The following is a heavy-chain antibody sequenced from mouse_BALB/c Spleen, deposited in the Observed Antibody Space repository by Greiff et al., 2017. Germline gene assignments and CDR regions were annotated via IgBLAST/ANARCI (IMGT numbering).Heavy chain of an antibody. D-gene: IGHD1-1*01. CDR2: IDPSDSET. V-gene: IGHV1S126*01. CDR3: ARNYYGSSLAY. J-gene: IGHJ3*01. CDR1: GYSFTSYW. Sequence: QVQLKQSGPQLVRPGASVKISCKASGYSFTSYWMHWVKQRPGQGLEWIGMIDPSDSETRLNQKFKDKATLTVDKSSSTAYMQLSSPTSEDSAVYYCARNYYGSSLAYWGQGTLVTVSA.